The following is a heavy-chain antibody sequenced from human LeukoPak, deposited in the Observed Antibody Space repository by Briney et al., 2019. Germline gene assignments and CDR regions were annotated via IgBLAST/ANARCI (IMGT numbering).Heavy chain of an antibody. CDR1: GFTFSSYG. D-gene: IGHD4-17*01. CDR3: AKDTIAYGDYVDY. V-gene: IGHV3-23*01. Sequence: PGGSLRLSCAASGFTFSSYGMSWVRQAPGKGLEWVSAISGSGGSTYYADSVRGRFTISRDNSKNTLYLQMNSLRAEDTAVYYCAKDTIAYGDYVDYWGQGTLVTVSS. J-gene: IGHJ4*02. CDR2: ISGSGGST.